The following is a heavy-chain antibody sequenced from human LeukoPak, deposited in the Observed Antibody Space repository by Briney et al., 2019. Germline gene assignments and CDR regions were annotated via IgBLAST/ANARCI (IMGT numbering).Heavy chain of an antibody. V-gene: IGHV1-8*02. J-gene: IGHJ4*02. D-gene: IGHD2-21*02. CDR1: GYTFTNYH. CDR2: INPDAGDK. CDR3: ARTTSMTASGYDY. Sequence: ASVKVSCKASGYTFTNYHINWVRQASGQGLEWMTWINPDAGDKGYARKFQDRVTITTDTSISTAYMELSSLSSEDTAVYFCARTTSMTASGYDYWGQGTLVTVSS.